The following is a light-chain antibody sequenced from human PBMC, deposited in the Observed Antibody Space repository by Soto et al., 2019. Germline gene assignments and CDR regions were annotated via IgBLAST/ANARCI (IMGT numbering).Light chain of an antibody. V-gene: IGKV1-33*01. CDR1: QDISNY. Sequence: DIQMTKSPSSLSASVGDRVTITCQASQDISNYLNWYQQKPGKAPKLLIYDASNLETGVPSRFSGSGSGTDFTFTISSLQPEAIETYYCQQYDNLPYTFGQGTKLEIK. CDR3: QQYDNLPYT. J-gene: IGKJ2*01. CDR2: DAS.